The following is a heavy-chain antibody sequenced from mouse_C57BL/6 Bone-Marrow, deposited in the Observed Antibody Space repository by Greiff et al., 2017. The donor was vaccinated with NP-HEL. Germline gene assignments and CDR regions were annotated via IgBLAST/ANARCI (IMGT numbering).Heavy chain of an antibody. CDR1: GYTFTSYW. CDR2: IPPNSGST. Sequence: VQLQQPGAELVKPGASVKLSCKASGYTFTSYWMHWVKQRPGQGLEWIGMIPPNSGSTNYNETFKSKATLTVDKSSSTAYMQLSSLTSEDSAVYYCARERTVVATDYAMDYWGQGTSVTVSS. V-gene: IGHV1-64*01. CDR3: ARERTVVATDYAMDY. D-gene: IGHD1-1*01. J-gene: IGHJ4*01.